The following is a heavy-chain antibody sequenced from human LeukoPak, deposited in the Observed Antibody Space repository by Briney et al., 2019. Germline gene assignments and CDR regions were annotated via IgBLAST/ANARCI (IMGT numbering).Heavy chain of an antibody. CDR3: ARVLKRLGLLLRVDAFDI. D-gene: IGHD3-22*01. V-gene: IGHV1-18*01. CDR1: GYTFTSYG. Sequence: ASVKVSCKASGYTFTSYGISWVRQAPGQGLEWMGWISAYNGNTNYAQKLQGRVTMTTDTSTSTAYMELRSLRSGDTAVYYCARVLKRLGLLLRVDAFDIWGQGTMVTVSS. CDR2: ISAYNGNT. J-gene: IGHJ3*02.